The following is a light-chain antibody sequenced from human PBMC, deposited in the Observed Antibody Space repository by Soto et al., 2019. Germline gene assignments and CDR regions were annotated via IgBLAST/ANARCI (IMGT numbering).Light chain of an antibody. J-gene: IGKJ5*01. Sequence: EKVMTQSPATLSVSPGERATLSCRASQSVSSNLAWYQQKPGQAPRLLIYGASNRATDIPGRFSGSGSGTESTLTISSLQSEDFAVYYCQQYDNWPITFGQGTRLEIK. V-gene: IGKV3-15*01. CDR2: GAS. CDR1: QSVSSN. CDR3: QQYDNWPIT.